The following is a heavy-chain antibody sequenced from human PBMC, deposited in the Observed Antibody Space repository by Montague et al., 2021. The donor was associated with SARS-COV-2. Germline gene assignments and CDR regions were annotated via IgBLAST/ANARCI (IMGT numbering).Heavy chain of an antibody. Sequence: SLRLSCAASGFTFSSYGMHWVRQAPGKGLEWVAVIWYDGSNKYYADSXKSRFTISRDNSKNTLYLQMNSLKAEDTAVYYCARDEDRGYNWNAHGMDVWGQGTTVTVSS. J-gene: IGHJ6*02. CDR2: IWYDGSNK. CDR1: GFTFSSYG. CDR3: ARDEDRGYNWNAHGMDV. D-gene: IGHD1-1*01. V-gene: IGHV3-33*01.